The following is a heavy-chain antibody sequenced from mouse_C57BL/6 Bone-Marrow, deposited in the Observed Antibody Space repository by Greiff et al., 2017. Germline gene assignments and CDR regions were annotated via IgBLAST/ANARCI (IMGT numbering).Heavy chain of an antibody. CDR2: IYPGSGST. J-gene: IGHJ1*03. Sequence: QVQLQQPGAELVKPGASVKMSCKASGYTFTSYWITWVKQRPGQGLEWIGDIYPGSGSTNYNEKFKSKATLTVDTSSSTAYMQLSGLTSEDSAVYYCAREGTTVDWYFDVWGTGTTVTVSS. CDR3: AREGTTVDWYFDV. CDR1: GYTFTSYW. D-gene: IGHD1-1*01. V-gene: IGHV1-55*01.